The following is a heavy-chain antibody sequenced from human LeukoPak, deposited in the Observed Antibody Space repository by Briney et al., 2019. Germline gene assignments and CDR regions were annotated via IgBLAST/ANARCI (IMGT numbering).Heavy chain of an antibody. D-gene: IGHD3-3*01. Sequence: SETLSLTCAVYGGSFSGYYWSWIRQPPGKGLEWIGYIYYSGSTYYNPSLKSRVTISVDTSKNQFSLKLSSVTAADTAVYYCARVKPIFQLNYWGQGTLVTVSS. J-gene: IGHJ4*02. CDR3: ARVKPIFQLNY. CDR2: IYYSGST. V-gene: IGHV4-34*09. CDR1: GGSFSGYY.